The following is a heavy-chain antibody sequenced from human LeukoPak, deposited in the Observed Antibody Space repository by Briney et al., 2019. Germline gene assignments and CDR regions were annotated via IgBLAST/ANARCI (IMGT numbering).Heavy chain of an antibody. V-gene: IGHV5-51*01. J-gene: IGHJ4*02. CDR2: IYPGDSDT. CDR3: ARRGVRGTGYFDY. CDR1: GYSFTSYW. Sequence: GESLKISCKGSGYSFTSYWIGWVRQMPGKGLEWMGIIYPGDSDTRYSPSFQGQVTISADKSINTAYLQWSSLQASDTAVCYCARRGVRGTGYFDYWGQGTLVTVSS. D-gene: IGHD3-10*01.